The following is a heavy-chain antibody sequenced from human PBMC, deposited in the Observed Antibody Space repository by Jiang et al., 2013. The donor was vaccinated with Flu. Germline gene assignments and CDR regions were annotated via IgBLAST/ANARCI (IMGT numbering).Heavy chain of an antibody. CDR1: GFTFSSYA. CDR3: ASRKMGAVAVDY. V-gene: IGHV3-23*01. Sequence: VQLLESGGGLVQPGGSLRLSCAASGFTFSSYAMSWVRQAPGKGLEWLSEINGGGDYTYYVDSVKGRFTISRDNSKNTLFFQMNSLRAEDTAVYYCASRKMGAVAVDYWGQGTLVTVSS. D-gene: IGHD6-19*01. CDR2: INGGGDYT. J-gene: IGHJ4*02.